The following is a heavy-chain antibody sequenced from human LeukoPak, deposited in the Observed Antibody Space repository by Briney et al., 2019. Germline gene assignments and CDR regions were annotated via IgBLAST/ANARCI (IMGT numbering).Heavy chain of an antibody. V-gene: IGHV3-13*01. J-gene: IGHJ2*01. CDR3: ARGQLVPAGYFDL. CDR2: IGIAGDT. CDR1: GFTFSSYD. D-gene: IGHD1-1*01. Sequence: GGSLRLSCAASGFTFSSYDIHWVRQATGKGLEWVSAIGIAGDTYYLDSVKGRFTISRENAKNSLYLQMNSLRVGDTAVYYCARGQLVPAGYFDLWGRGTMVTVSS.